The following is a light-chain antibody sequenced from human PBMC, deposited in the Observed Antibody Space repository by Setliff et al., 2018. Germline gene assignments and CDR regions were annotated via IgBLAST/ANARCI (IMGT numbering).Light chain of an antibody. CDR3: SSYTSSSTQV. CDR2: DVS. J-gene: IGLJ1*01. Sequence: QSALTQPRSVSGSPGQSVTISCTGTSSDVGGYNYVSWYQQHPDKAPKLMIFDVSNRPSGVSNRFSGSKSGNTASLTISGLQAEDEADYYCSSYTSSSTQVFGTGTKVTV. V-gene: IGLV2-14*03. CDR1: SSDVGGYNY.